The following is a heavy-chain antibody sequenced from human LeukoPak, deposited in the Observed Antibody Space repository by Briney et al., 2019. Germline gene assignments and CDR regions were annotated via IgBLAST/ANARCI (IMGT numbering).Heavy chain of an antibody. D-gene: IGHD3-9*01. CDR3: ARATSLGGYFDWSPKMNWFDP. Sequence: GGSLRLSCAASGFTFSSYAMSWVRQAPGKGLEWVSAISGSGGSTYYADSVKGRFTISRDNSKNTLYLQMNSLRAEDTAVYYCARATSLGGYFDWSPKMNWFDPWGQGTLVTVSS. CDR2: ISGSGGST. CDR1: GFTFSSYA. J-gene: IGHJ5*02. V-gene: IGHV3-23*01.